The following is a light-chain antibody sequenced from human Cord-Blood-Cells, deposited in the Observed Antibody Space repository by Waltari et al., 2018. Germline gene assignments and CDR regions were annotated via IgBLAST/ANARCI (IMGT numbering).Light chain of an antibody. J-gene: IGKJ1*01. CDR2: GAS. CDR3: QQYGSSPQT. CDR1: QSVSSSY. V-gene: IGKV3-20*01. Sequence: EIVLTQSPGTLSLSPGERATLSCRASQSVSSSYLAWYQQKPGQAPRLLSYGASSRATGIPDRCSGSGSGTDFTLTISRLEPEDFAVYYCQQYGSSPQTFGQGTKVEIK.